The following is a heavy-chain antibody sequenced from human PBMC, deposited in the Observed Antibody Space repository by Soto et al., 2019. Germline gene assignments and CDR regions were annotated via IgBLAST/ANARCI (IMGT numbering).Heavy chain of an antibody. Sequence: QVQLVQSGAEVKKPGSSVKVSCKASGCTFSSYSINWVRQAPGQWLEWMGEIIPIFGTAHYAQKFQGRVTITADESTSTAYMELSSLRSEDSAVYYCARDGGRHSGGIDYWGQGTLVTGSS. J-gene: IGHJ4*02. CDR2: IIPIFGTA. D-gene: IGHD1-26*01. CDR1: GCTFSSYS. CDR3: ARDGGRHSGGIDY. V-gene: IGHV1-69*01.